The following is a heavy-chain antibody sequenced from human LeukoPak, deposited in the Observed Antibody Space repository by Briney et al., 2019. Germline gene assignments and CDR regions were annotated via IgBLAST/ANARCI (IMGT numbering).Heavy chain of an antibody. J-gene: IGHJ4*02. CDR3: ARERRSSSGWQTDY. D-gene: IGHD6-19*01. V-gene: IGHV4-39*07. CDR2: IYSGST. CDR1: GGSISSSSYY. Sequence: SETLSLTCTVSGGSISSSSYYWGWIRQPPGKGVEWIGSIYSGSTYYNPPLKSRVTISVDTSKNQFSLKLSSVTAADTAVYYCARERRSSSGWQTDYWGQGTLVTVSS.